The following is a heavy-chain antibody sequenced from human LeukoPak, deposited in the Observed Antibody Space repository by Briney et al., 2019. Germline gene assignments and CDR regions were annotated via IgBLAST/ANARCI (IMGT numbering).Heavy chain of an antibody. D-gene: IGHD5-12*01. CDR3: ARTYSGYAHDAFDI. V-gene: IGHV1-2*02. CDR1: GYTFTGYY. CDR2: INPNSGGT. J-gene: IGHJ3*02. Sequence: ASVKVSCKASGYTFTGYYMHWVRQAPGQGLEWMGWINPNSGGTNYAQKFQGRVTMTRDTSISTAYMELSRLRSDDTAVYYCARTYSGYAHDAFDIWGQGTMVTVSS.